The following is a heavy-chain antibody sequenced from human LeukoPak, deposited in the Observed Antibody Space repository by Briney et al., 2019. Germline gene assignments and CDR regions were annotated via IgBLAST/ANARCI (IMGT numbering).Heavy chain of an antibody. D-gene: IGHD5-12*01. CDR2: ITYEGSNK. CDR3: AKDLGAYGTRGSGMDV. Sequence: GGSLRLSCAASGFTFSSYGVHWVRQAPGKGLEWVAVITYEGSNKFYADSVKGRFSISRDNAKNTLYLQLNSLRAEETAVYYCAKDLGAYGTRGSGMDVWGQGTTVTVSS. V-gene: IGHV3-30*18. CDR1: GFTFSSYG. J-gene: IGHJ6*02.